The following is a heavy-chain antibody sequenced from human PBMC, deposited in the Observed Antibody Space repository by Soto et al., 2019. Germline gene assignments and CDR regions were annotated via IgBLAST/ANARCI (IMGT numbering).Heavy chain of an antibody. Sequence: SETLSLTCTVSGGSISSGGYYWSWIRQHPGKGLEWIGYIYYSGSTYYNPSLKSRVTISVDTSKNQFSLKLSSVTAADTAVYYCARDYEAAGRGKFDPWGQGTLVTVSS. CDR2: IYYSGST. CDR3: ARDYEAAGRGKFDP. V-gene: IGHV4-31*03. CDR1: GGSISSGGYY. D-gene: IGHD6-13*01. J-gene: IGHJ5*02.